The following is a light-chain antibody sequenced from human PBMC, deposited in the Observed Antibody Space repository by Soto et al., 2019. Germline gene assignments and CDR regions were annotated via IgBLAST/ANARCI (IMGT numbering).Light chain of an antibody. CDR3: SSSAGSSNV. CDR1: SSEVGGYNY. Sequence: QSGRAQPPSASGSHGQTVPFSCTGTSSEVGGYNYVSWYKQHPGKAPKLMIYEFNKRPSGVPDRICCSKSGNTASLTVAGLQAEHADEYYGSSSAGSSNVFATETKGTV. V-gene: IGLV2-8*01. J-gene: IGLJ1*01. CDR2: EFN.